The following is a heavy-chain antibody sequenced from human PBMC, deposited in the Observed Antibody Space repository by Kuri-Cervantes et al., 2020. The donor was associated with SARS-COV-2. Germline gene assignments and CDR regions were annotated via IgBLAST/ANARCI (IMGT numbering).Heavy chain of an antibody. D-gene: IGHD2-2*01. J-gene: IGHJ4*02. CDR1: GASIRQTRFS. Sequence: SETLSLTCSVFGASIRQTRFSCAWIRQPPGRGLEWIGYSQARGSNSYTPSLKSRVAISVDTSRNQCSLTLSSVTAADTAVYYCARVDCSSTSCYYFYWGQGTLVTVSS. V-gene: IGHV4-39*07. CDR3: ARVDCSSTSCYYFY. CDR2: SQARGSN.